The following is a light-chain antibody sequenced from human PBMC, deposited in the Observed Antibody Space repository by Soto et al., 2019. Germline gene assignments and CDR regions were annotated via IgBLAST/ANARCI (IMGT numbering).Light chain of an antibody. Sequence: QSALTPPASESGSPGQSITISCTGTSSDVGGYNYVSWYQQHPGKAPKLMIYDVSNRPSGVSNRFSGSKPGNTASLTISGLQAEDEADYYCSSYTSSSTLYVFGTGTKVTVL. CDR3: SSYTSSSTLYV. CDR2: DVS. J-gene: IGLJ1*01. V-gene: IGLV2-14*01. CDR1: SSDVGGYNY.